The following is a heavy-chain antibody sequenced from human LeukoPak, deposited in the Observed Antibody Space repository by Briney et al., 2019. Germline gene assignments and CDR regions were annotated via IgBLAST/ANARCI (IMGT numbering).Heavy chain of an antibody. CDR1: GFTFSSYS. CDR2: ISNNGGST. CDR3: ARGGRYYDSSGYHVPYYFDY. Sequence: PGGSLRLSCAASGFTFSSYSMHWVRQAPGKGLEYVSAISNNGGSTYYANSVKGRFTISRDNSKNTLYLQMGILRAEDTAVYYCARGGRYYDSSGYHVPYYFDYWGQGTLVTVSS. D-gene: IGHD3-22*01. V-gene: IGHV3-64*01. J-gene: IGHJ4*02.